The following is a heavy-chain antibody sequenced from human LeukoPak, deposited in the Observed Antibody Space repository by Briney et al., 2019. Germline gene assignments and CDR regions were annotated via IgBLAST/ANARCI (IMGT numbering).Heavy chain of an antibody. CDR2: ISAYNGNT. CDR3: ARVAVAGRAWRDY. Sequence: ASVKVSCTASGYKFSNYGISWVRQAPGQGLEWMGWISAYNGNTKSAQNLQGRVTMTTDTSTSTAYMELRSLRSDDTAVYYCARVAVAGRAWRDYWGQGTLVTVSS. D-gene: IGHD6-19*01. V-gene: IGHV1-18*04. J-gene: IGHJ4*02. CDR1: GYKFSNYG.